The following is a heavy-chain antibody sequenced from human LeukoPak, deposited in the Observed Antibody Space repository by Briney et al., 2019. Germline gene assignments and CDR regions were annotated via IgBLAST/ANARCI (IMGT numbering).Heavy chain of an antibody. V-gene: IGHV4-34*01. D-gene: IGHD5-24*01. Sequence: SETLSLTCAVYGGSFSGYYWSWVRQPPGKGLEWIGEINHSGSTNYNPSLKSRVTISVDTSKNQFSLQLSSVTAADTAVYYCARARRDGYPSFGYWGQGTLVTVSS. CDR2: INHSGST. J-gene: IGHJ4*02. CDR1: GGSFSGYY. CDR3: ARARRDGYPSFGY.